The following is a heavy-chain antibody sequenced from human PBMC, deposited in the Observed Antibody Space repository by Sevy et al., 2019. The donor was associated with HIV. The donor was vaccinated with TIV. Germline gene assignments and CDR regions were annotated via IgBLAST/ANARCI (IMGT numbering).Heavy chain of an antibody. CDR1: GGSFSGYY. CDR3: ARGFSFIAARWGYYFDY. Sequence: SETLSLTCAVYGGSFSGYYWSWIRQPPGKGLEWIGEINHSGSTNYNPSLKSRVTISVDTSKNQFSLKLSSVTAADTAVHYCARGFSFIAARWGYYFDYWGQGTLVTVSS. V-gene: IGHV4-34*01. CDR2: INHSGST. J-gene: IGHJ4*02. D-gene: IGHD6-6*01.